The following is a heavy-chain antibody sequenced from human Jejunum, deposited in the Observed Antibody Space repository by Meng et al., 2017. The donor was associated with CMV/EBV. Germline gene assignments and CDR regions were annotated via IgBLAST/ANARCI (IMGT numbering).Heavy chain of an antibody. D-gene: IGHD6-6*01. CDR1: GFTFSNYW. Sequence: CAASGFTFSNYWMSWVRQAPGKGLEWVANIVQDGSDKYYVDSVKGRFTISRDNAKNSVYLQMSSLTAEDTAVYYCARDSIAAPDYWGQGTRGT. V-gene: IGHV3-7*01. J-gene: IGHJ4*02. CDR3: ARDSIAAPDY. CDR2: IVQDGSDK.